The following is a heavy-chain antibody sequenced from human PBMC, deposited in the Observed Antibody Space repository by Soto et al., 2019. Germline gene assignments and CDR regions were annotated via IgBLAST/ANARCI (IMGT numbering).Heavy chain of an antibody. V-gene: IGHV3-30*18. Sequence: QVQLVESGGGVVQPGRSLRLSCAASGFTFSTYGMHWVRQPPGKGLEWVAVISSDGKSEHYADPVKGRFSISRDNSKNTLSFPMNRLRVEDTAVNYCAKTINTYAGDSRGRGARVDYWGQGTLVTVSS. CDR2: ISSDGKSE. CDR1: GFTFSTYG. CDR3: AKTINTYAGDSRGRGARVDY. D-gene: IGHD3-16*01. J-gene: IGHJ4*02.